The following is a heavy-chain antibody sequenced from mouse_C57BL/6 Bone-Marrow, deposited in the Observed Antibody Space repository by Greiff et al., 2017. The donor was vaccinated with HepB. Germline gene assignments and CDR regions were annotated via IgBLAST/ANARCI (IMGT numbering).Heavy chain of an antibody. Sequence: LVESGAELASPGASVTLSCKASGYTFTDHIMNWVKKRPGQGLEWIGRIYPVSGETNYNQKFMGKATFSVDRSSSTVYMVLNSLTSEDPAVYYCFYSNYGWFYAMDYWGQGTSVTVSS. CDR2: IYPVSGET. CDR1: GYTFTDHI. CDR3: FYSNYGWFYAMDY. J-gene: IGHJ4*01. D-gene: IGHD2-5*01. V-gene: IGHV1-11*01.